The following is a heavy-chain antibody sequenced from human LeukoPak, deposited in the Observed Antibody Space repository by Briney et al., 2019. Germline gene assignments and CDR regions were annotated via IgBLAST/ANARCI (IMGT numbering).Heavy chain of an antibody. CDR3: AQVRVTSSRNVFNM. CDR1: GFTFSNNW. V-gene: IGHV3-74*01. D-gene: IGHD6-13*01. J-gene: IGHJ3*02. Sequence: GESLRLSCAASGFTFSNNWMHWVRQAPGKGLAWVSRINGDGSITDYADAVKGRFTISRDNAKNTLYLQMNSLRAEDTAVYYCAQVRVTSSRNVFNMWGQGTMVTVSS. CDR2: INGDGSIT.